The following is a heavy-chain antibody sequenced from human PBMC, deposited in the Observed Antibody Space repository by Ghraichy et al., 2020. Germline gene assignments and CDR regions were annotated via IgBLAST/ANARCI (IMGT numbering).Heavy chain of an antibody. CDR1: GFTFSSYA. J-gene: IGHJ6*02. D-gene: IGHD5-18*01. CDR2: ISGSGGST. V-gene: IGHV3-23*01. Sequence: GESLRLSCAASGFTFSSYAMSWVRQAPGKGLEWVSAISGSGGSTYYADSVKGRFTISRDNSKNTLYLQMNSLRAEDTAVYYCAIPPSPLDTAMEDYYYGMDVWGQGTTVTVSS. CDR3: AIPPSPLDTAMEDYYYGMDV.